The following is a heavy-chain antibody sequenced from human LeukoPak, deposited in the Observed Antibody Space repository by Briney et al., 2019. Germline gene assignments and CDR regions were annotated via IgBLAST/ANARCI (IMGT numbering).Heavy chain of an antibody. CDR2: ISWNSGSI. V-gene: IGHV3-9*01. CDR3: AKSSFHDSSGYDFDY. CDR1: GFTFDDYA. D-gene: IGHD3-22*01. J-gene: IGHJ4*02. Sequence: SLRLSCAASGFTFDDYAMHWVRQAPGKGLEWVSGISWNSGSIGYADSVKGRFTISRDNAKNSLYLQMNSLRAEDTALYYCAKSSFHDSSGYDFDYWGQGTLVTVSS.